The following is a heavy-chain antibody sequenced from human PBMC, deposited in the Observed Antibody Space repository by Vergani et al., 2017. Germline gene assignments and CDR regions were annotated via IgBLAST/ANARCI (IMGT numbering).Heavy chain of an antibody. Sequence: QVKLQESGPGLVKPSQTLSLTCSVSGDSISSGVYYWNWIRQHPGKGLEWIGYIYSTGSTHHNPSLRRRINMSVDTSKNQFSLKLNSVTAADTAMYYCARVDTQVPATSHFYYMDVWGKGTTVVVSS. CDR1: GDSISSGVYY. J-gene: IGHJ6*03. CDR2: IYSTGST. CDR3: ARVDTQVPATSHFYYMDV. V-gene: IGHV4-31*03. D-gene: IGHD6-25*01.